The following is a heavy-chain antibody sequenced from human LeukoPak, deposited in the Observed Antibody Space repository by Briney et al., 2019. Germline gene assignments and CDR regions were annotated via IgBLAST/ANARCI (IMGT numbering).Heavy chain of an antibody. Sequence: GGSLRLSCVASGFTVTGNYMNWVRQAPGKGLEWVSTIYSSGTPYYADSVKGRFIISRDKSKNTLFLQMDSLRADDTAVYFCARAPVVVGPGVFFESWGQGTLVTVSA. J-gene: IGHJ4*02. CDR2: IYSSGTP. D-gene: IGHD2-21*01. CDR3: ARAPVVVGPGVFFES. CDR1: GFTVTGNY. V-gene: IGHV3-53*01.